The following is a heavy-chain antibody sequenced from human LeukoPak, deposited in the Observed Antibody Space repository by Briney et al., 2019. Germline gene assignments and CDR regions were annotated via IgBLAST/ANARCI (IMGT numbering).Heavy chain of an antibody. Sequence: ASVKVSCKASGGTFSSYAISWVRQAPGQGLEWMGGIIPIFGTANYAQKFQGRVTITADESTSTAYMELSSLRSEDTAVYYCARDTGYCSSTSCRPNWFDPWGQGTLVTVSS. J-gene: IGHJ5*02. D-gene: IGHD2-2*01. CDR2: IIPIFGTA. CDR3: ARDTGYCSSTSCRPNWFDP. CDR1: GGTFSSYA. V-gene: IGHV1-69*01.